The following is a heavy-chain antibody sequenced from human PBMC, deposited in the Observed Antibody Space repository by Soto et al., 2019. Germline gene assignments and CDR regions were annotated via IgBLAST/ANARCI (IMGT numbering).Heavy chain of an antibody. CDR2: IRSKANSYAT. CDR1: GFTFSGSA. CDR3: TSRGAVAGILFDY. J-gene: IGHJ4*02. V-gene: IGHV3-73*01. Sequence: EVQLVESGGGLVQPGGSLKLSCAASGFTFSGSAMHWVRQASGKGLEWVGRIRSKANSYATAYAASVKGRFTISRDDSKNTAYLQMNSLKTEDTAVYYCTSRGAVAGILFDYWGQGTLVTVSS. D-gene: IGHD6-19*01.